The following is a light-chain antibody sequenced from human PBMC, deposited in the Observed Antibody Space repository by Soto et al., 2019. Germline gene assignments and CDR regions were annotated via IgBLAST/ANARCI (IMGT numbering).Light chain of an antibody. V-gene: IGLV2-8*01. CDR2: EVS. CDR1: SSDVGGYNY. Sequence: QSALTQPPSASGSPGQSVTISCTGTSSDVGGYNYVSWYQQHPGKAPKLMIYEVSKRPSGVPDRFSGSKSGNTASLTVSVLQAEDEADYYCSSYAGSNSYVFGTGTKVTVL. J-gene: IGLJ1*01. CDR3: SSYAGSNSYV.